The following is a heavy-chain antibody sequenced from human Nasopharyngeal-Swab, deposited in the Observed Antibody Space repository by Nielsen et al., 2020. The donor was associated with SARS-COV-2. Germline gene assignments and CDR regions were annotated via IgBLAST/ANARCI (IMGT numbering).Heavy chain of an antibody. Sequence: ASVKVSCKASGYTFTSYGISWVRQAPGQGLEWMGWISAYNGNTNYAQKLQGRVTMTTDTSTSTAYMELRSLRPDDTAVYYCARAEWATILYYFDYWGQGTLVTVSS. CDR1: GYTFTSYG. J-gene: IGHJ4*02. D-gene: IGHD5-24*01. CDR2: ISAYNGNT. CDR3: ARAEWATILYYFDY. V-gene: IGHV1-18*01.